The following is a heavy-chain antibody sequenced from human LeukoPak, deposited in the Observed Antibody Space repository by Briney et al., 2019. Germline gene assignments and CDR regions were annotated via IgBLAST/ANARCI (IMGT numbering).Heavy chain of an antibody. D-gene: IGHD3-10*01. Sequence: GGSLRLSCAASGFTFSSYWMSWVRQAPGKGLEWVANIKQDGSEKYYVDSVKGRFTISRDNAKNSLYLQMSSLRAEDTAVYYCAREYGSGSYYPYFDYWGQGTLVTVSS. CDR3: AREYGSGSYYPYFDY. CDR2: IKQDGSEK. V-gene: IGHV3-7*01. CDR1: GFTFSSYW. J-gene: IGHJ4*02.